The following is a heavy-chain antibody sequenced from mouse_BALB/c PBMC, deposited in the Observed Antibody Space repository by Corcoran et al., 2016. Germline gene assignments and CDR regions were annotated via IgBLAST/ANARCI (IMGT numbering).Heavy chain of an antibody. J-gene: IGHJ2*01. CDR3: SREYCGPYYFVY. V-gene: IGHV1-84*02. CDR2: IYPGSGNN. Sequence: QIQLQQSGPELVKPGASVKISCKASGYTFTDYYIKWVKQKPGQGLEWIGWIYPGSGNNKYNEKFKGKATMTVDTSSSTAYMPLSSLTSEDTAVYFCSREYCGPYYFVYWCQGTTLTVSS. CDR1: GYTFTDYY.